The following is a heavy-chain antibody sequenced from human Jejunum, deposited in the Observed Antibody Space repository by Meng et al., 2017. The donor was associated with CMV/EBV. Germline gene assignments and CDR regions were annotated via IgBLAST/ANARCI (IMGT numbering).Heavy chain of an antibody. CDR3: ASWPSGSHMHLSS. Sequence: CEGSGSTLATYAMSWVRQAYGKGLEWVSTISGFGDNTYYSDSVKGRFTISRDNSTTTLFLQMNSLRAEDTAVYYCASWPSGSHMHLSSWGQGTLVTVSS. CDR1: GSTLATYA. J-gene: IGHJ5*02. D-gene: IGHD2-15*01. CDR2: ISGFGDNT. V-gene: IGHV3-23*01.